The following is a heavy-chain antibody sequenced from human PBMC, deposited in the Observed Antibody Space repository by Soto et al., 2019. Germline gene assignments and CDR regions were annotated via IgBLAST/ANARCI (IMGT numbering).Heavy chain of an antibody. CDR1: GASVRIDSNF. D-gene: IGHD4-4*01. CDR3: ARGYSHYAH. V-gene: IGHV4-61*01. Sequence: ETLSVTCPVSGASVRIDSNFWSWIRQPPGKGLEWIGYIYYSGPTRYNPSLESRVTISIDSSKNQVSLNLTSVNAADTAVYYCARGYSHYAHWGRGTLVTVYS. CDR2: IYYSGPT. J-gene: IGHJ4*02.